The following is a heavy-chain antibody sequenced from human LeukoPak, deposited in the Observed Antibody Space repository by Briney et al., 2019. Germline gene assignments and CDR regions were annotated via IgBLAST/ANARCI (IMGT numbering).Heavy chain of an antibody. CDR3: ARDSGSGSNDY. J-gene: IGHJ4*02. CDR2: ISAGNGNT. Sequence: ASVKVSCKASGYTFTSYAIHWVRQAPGQRLEWTGWISAGNGNTKYSQNFQGRVTFISNTSATTAFMELSSLRSGDAAVYYCARDSGSGSNDYWGQGTLVTVSS. V-gene: IGHV1-3*01. CDR1: GYTFTSYA. D-gene: IGHD1-26*01.